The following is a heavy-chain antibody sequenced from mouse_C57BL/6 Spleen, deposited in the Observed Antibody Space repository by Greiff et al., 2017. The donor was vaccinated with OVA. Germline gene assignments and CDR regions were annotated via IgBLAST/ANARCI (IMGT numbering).Heavy chain of an antibody. D-gene: IGHD1-1*01. J-gene: IGHJ2*01. CDR3: ARGGGYYYGSSHFDY. CDR1: GYAFSSYW. CDR2: IYPGDGDT. V-gene: IGHV1-80*01. Sequence: QVQLKQSGAELVKPGASVKISCKASGYAFSSYWMNWVKQRPGKGLEWIGQIYPGDGDTNYNGKFKGKATLTADKSSSTAYMQLSSLTSEDSAVYFCARGGGYYYGSSHFDYWGQGTTLTVSS.